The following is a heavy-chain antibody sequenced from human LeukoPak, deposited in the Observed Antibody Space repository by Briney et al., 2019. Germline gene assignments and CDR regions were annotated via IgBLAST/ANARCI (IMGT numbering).Heavy chain of an antibody. Sequence: GGSLRLSCAASGFTFRTNAMSWVRQAPGKGLEWVSGIGGDSRAHYADSVEGRFTISSDTSKNTLYLQMNNLRAEDTAVYYCAKDLLRWSFDYWGQGTLVTVSS. CDR3: AKDLLRWSFDY. V-gene: IGHV3-23*01. D-gene: IGHD4-23*01. CDR2: IGGDSRA. J-gene: IGHJ4*02. CDR1: GFTFRTNA.